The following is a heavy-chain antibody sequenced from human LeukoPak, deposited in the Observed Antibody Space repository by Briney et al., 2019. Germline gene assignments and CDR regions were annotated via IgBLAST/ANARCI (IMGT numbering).Heavy chain of an antibody. CDR1: GFTFEDYS. V-gene: IGHV3-43*02. Sequence: GGSLRLSCAASGFTFEDYSLHWLRQAQGKGLEWVSLIREDGRTTYYANSVKGRFAVSRDNSKKSLYLQMSSLRTEDTALYYCAKDIAAAGLNGMDVWGQGTTVTVSS. CDR2: IREDGRTT. D-gene: IGHD6-13*01. CDR3: AKDIAAAGLNGMDV. J-gene: IGHJ6*02.